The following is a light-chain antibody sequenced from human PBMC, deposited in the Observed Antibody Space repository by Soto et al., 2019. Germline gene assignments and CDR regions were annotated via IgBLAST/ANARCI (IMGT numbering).Light chain of an antibody. V-gene: IGKV3-15*01. CDR3: QQFSSYPLT. J-gene: IGKJ4*01. CDR1: QSVSSN. CDR2: GAF. Sequence: EIVMTQSPVTLSVSPGERATLSCRASQSVSSNLAWYQQKPGQAPSLLIYGAFTRATGIPARFSGSGSGTEFTLTISSLQSEDFAVYYCQQFSSYPLTFGGGTKVDIK.